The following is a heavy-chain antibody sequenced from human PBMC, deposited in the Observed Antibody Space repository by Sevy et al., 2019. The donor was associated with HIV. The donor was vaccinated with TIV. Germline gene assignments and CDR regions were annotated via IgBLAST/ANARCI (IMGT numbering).Heavy chain of an antibody. CDR3: ASRPPYDSSWYYSDY. V-gene: IGHV3-23*01. CDR2: ISESGGTT. Sequence: GGSLRLSCAASGFRFSNYTISWVRQAPGKGLEWVTVISESGGTTYYADSVKGRFTISRDNSKNTVHLQMNSLRVEDTAVYYCASRPPYDSSWYYSDYWGQGTLVTVSS. D-gene: IGHD6-13*01. CDR1: GFRFSNYT. J-gene: IGHJ4*02.